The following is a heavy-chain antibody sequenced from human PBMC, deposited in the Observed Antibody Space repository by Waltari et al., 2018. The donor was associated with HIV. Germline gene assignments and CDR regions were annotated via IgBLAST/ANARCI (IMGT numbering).Heavy chain of an antibody. CDR2: IDGRGTKS. D-gene: IGHD3-22*01. V-gene: IGHV3-23*01. Sequence: EVQLMESGGGLVQPGGSRRLSCAASGFAFVSYAITWVRQSPARGVEWVAAIDGRGTKSFYAASVKGRFTLSRDNSKNTVFLQMNSLRAADTAIYYCAKAFYEDTAYYYDFWGRGTRVTVSS. CDR3: AKAFYEDTAYYYDF. J-gene: IGHJ4*02. CDR1: GFAFVSYA.